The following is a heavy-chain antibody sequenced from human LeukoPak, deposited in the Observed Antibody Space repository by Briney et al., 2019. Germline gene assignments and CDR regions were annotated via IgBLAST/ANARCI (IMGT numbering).Heavy chain of an antibody. CDR1: GYTFTSYG. CDR3: ARDADGSGTLLDY. J-gene: IGHJ4*02. Sequence: GASVKVSCKASGYTFTSYGISWVRQAPGQGVEWMGWINADNGNTRYAQKLQGRVTMTTDTSTTTAYMDLRSLRSDDTAVYYCARDADGSGTLLDYWGQGTLVTVSS. D-gene: IGHD3-10*01. V-gene: IGHV1-18*01. CDR2: INADNGNT.